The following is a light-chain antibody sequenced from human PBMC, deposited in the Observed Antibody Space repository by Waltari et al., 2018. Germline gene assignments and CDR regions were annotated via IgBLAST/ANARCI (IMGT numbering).Light chain of an antibody. CDR1: SSNIGSNT. J-gene: IGLJ2*01. V-gene: IGLV1-44*01. CDR3: ATRDDSLNGLI. Sequence: QSVLTQPPSASGTPGQRVTISCSGSSSNIGSNTVHWYQQPPGTAPKLLIFSNHQRPSGVPGRFSGSKSGTSASLAISGLQSDDEAEYFCATRDDSLNGLIFGGGTKLTVL. CDR2: SNH.